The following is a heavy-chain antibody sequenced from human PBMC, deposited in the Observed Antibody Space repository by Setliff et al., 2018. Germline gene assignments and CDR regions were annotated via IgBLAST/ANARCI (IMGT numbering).Heavy chain of an antibody. D-gene: IGHD3-22*01. CDR1: GFSYSNCR. CDR2: INPHASEK. V-gene: IGHV3-7*01. J-gene: IGHJ4*02. Sequence: QPGGSLRLSCTASGFSYSNCRVSWVRQAPGKGLEWLASINPHASEKYYADSVKGRFTISRDNAKNSLSLQMNSLRAEDTAVYYCAKYYSDNSGPRGAFDYWGQGTQVTVSS. CDR3: AKYYSDNSGPRGAFDY.